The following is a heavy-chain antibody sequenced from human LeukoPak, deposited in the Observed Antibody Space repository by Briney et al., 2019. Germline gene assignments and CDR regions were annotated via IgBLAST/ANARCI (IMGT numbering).Heavy chain of an antibody. Sequence: PSETLSLTCTVSGYSITSGYYWGWIRQPPGEGLEWIGSLFHSGSTYYNPSLKSRLTISVDTSKNQFSLKLISVTAADTAVYYCARGYYPGLGQNWFDPWGQGTLVTVSS. J-gene: IGHJ5*02. CDR2: LFHSGST. V-gene: IGHV4-38-2*02. CDR3: ARGYYPGLGQNWFDP. D-gene: IGHD3-10*01. CDR1: GYSITSGYY.